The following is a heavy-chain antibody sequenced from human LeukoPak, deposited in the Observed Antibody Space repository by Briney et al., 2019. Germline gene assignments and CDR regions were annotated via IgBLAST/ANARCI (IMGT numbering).Heavy chain of an antibody. V-gene: IGHV3-23*01. CDR1: GFTFSSHA. CDR3: AKQGFGC. Sequence: GGSLRLSCAASGFTFSSHAMHWVRQAPGEGLEWVSTISGSADNTNYAEAVKGRFTISRDNSKNTMYLQMNSLRAEDTAVYYCAKQGFGCWGQGTLVTVSS. CDR2: ISGSADNT. J-gene: IGHJ4*02.